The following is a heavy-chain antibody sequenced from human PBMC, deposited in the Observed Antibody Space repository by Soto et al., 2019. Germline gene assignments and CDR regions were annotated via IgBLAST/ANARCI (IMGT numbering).Heavy chain of an antibody. Sequence: ASVKVSCKASGYTFTGYYMHWVRQAPGQGLEWMGWINPNSGGTNYAQKFQGRVTMTRDTSISTAYMELSRLRSDDTAVYYCARDLIVVVPDARPYYYGMDVWGQGTTVTVSS. J-gene: IGHJ6*02. CDR2: INPNSGGT. D-gene: IGHD2-2*01. CDR1: GYTFTGYY. CDR3: ARDLIVVVPDARPYYYGMDV. V-gene: IGHV1-2*02.